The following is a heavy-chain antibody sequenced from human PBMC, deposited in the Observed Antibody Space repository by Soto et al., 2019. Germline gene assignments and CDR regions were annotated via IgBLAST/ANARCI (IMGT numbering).Heavy chain of an antibody. D-gene: IGHD3-22*01. J-gene: IGHJ6*02. V-gene: IGHV1-69*01. Sequence: QVQLVQSGAEVKKPGSSVKVSCKASGGTFSSYAISWVRQAPRQGLEWMGGIIPIFGTANYAQKFQGRVTITADESTSTAYMELSSLRSEDTAVYYCARDPGLDSSGYYYYGMDVWGQGTTVTVSS. CDR2: IIPIFGTA. CDR1: GGTFSSYA. CDR3: ARDPGLDSSGYYYYGMDV.